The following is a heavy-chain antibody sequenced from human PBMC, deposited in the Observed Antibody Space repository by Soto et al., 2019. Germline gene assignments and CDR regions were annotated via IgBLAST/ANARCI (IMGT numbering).Heavy chain of an antibody. D-gene: IGHD3-9*01. CDR2: IYYSGST. Sequence: SETLSLTCTVSGGSISSSSYYWGWIRQPPGKGLEWIGSIYYSGSTYYNPSLKSRVTISVDTSKNQFSLKLSSVTAADTAVYYCARTYYDILTPSHPQRWFAPWGQGTLVTVSS. CDR1: GGSISSSSYY. V-gene: IGHV4-39*01. J-gene: IGHJ5*02. CDR3: ARTYYDILTPSHPQRWFAP.